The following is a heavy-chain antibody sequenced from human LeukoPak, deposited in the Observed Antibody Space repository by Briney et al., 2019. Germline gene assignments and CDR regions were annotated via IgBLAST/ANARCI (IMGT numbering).Heavy chain of an antibody. CDR1: GGTFSSYA. CDR2: IIPIFGTA. D-gene: IGHD3-22*01. V-gene: IGHV1-69*13. Sequence: GASVKVSCKASGGTFSSYAISWVRQAPGQGLEWMGGIIPIFGTANYAQKFQGRVTITADESTSTAYMELSSLRSEDTAVYYCASGYYYDSSGYYGRRGYYYYGMDVWGQGTTVTVSS. J-gene: IGHJ6*02. CDR3: ASGYYYDSSGYYGRRGYYYYGMDV.